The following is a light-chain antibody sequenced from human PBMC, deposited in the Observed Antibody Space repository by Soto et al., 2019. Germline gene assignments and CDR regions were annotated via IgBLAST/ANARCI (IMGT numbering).Light chain of an antibody. Sequence: EIVLTQSPATLSLSPGERATLSCRASQSVSAGYFAWYQQKPGQAPRLLIYETSSRYTVTPDRFSGSGSGTDFNLTISRLEPEDFAMYYCQHYGSSPRTFGQGTKVDIK. CDR3: QHYGSSPRT. CDR2: ETS. V-gene: IGKV3-20*01. CDR1: QSVSAGY. J-gene: IGKJ1*01.